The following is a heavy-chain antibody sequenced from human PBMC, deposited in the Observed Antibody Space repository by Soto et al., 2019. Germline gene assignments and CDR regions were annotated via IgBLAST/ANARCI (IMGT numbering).Heavy chain of an antibody. J-gene: IGHJ6*02. CDR2: INPNSGGT. Sequence: GASVKVSCKASGYTFTGYYMHWVRQDPGQGLEWMGWINPNSGGTNYAQKFQGWVTMTRDTSISTAYMELSRLRSDDTAVYYRARGNVDCSSTSCYSYYYYGMDVWGQGTTVTVSS. CDR1: GYTFTGYY. V-gene: IGHV1-2*04. CDR3: ARGNVDCSSTSCYSYYYYGMDV. D-gene: IGHD2-2*02.